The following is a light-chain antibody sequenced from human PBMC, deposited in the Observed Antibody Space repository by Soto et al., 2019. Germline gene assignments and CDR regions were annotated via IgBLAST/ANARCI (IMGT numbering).Light chain of an antibody. CDR2: GVS. CDR1: QSVSSSY. CDR3: QQYGSSPWT. V-gene: IGKV3-20*01. Sequence: LLTQSPGPLSLSPGERATLPCKASQSVSSSYLAWYQQKPGQAPRLLIYGVSSRDTGIPDRVSGSGSGTDVTLTISRLEPEEFAVYYCQQYGSSPWTFGQGTKVDIK. J-gene: IGKJ1*01.